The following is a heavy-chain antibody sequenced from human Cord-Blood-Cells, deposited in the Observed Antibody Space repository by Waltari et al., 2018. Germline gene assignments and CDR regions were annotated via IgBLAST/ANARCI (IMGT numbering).Heavy chain of an antibody. Sequence: QVQLVQSGAEVKKPGASVKVSCKASGYTFTGYYMHWVRQAPGQGLEWMGRINPNGGGTNYAQKFQGRVTMTRDTSISTAYMELSRLRSDDTAVYYCARDFCSSTSCYDYWGQGTLVTVSS. CDR1: GYTFTGYY. V-gene: IGHV1-2*06. CDR2: INPNGGGT. J-gene: IGHJ4*02. CDR3: ARDFCSSTSCYDY. D-gene: IGHD2-2*01.